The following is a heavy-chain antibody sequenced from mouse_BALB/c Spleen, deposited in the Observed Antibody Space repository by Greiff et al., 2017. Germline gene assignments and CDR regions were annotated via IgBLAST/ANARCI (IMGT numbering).Heavy chain of an antibody. V-gene: IGHV3-2*02. CDR2: ISYSGST. CDR1: GYSITSDYA. Sequence: VQLQQSGPGLVKPSQSLSLTCTVTGYSITSDYAWNWIRQFPGTKLEWMGYISYSGSTSYNPSLKSRISITRDTSKNQFFLQLNSVTTEDTATYYCARLGYDGGYFDYWGQGTTLTVSS. J-gene: IGHJ2*01. CDR3: ARLGYDGGYFDY. D-gene: IGHD2-2*01.